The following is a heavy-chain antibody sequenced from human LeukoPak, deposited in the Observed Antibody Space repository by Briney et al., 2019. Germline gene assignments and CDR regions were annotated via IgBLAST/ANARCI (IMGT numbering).Heavy chain of an antibody. CDR2: IYSAGGT. Sequence: GGSLRLSCAASRITLSSYWMHWVRQAPGKGLEWVSVIYSAGGTYYADSVKGRFTISRDNSKNTLYLQMNSLRVEDTAVYYCARDSSGPAYWGQGTLVTVSS. CDR1: RITLSSYW. D-gene: IGHD3-22*01. J-gene: IGHJ4*02. CDR3: ARDSSGPAY. V-gene: IGHV3-66*01.